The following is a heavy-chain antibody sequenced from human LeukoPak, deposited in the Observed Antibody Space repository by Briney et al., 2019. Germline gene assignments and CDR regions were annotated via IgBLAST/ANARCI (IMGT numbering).Heavy chain of an antibody. CDR2: ISAYNGNT. D-gene: IGHD3-9*01. CDR1: GYSFTSYG. J-gene: IGHJ6*03. V-gene: IGHV1-18*01. CDR3: ARAMNYDILTGDYSVYYYYYMDV. Sequence: GASVKVSCKASGYSFTSYGISWVRQAHGQGLEWMGWISAYNGNTNYAQKLQGRVTMTTDTSTSTAYMELRGLRSDDTAVYYCARAMNYDILTGDYSVYYYYYMDVWGKGTTVTISS.